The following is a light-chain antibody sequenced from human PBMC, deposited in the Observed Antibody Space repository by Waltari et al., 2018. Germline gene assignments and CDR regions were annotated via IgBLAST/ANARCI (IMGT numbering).Light chain of an antibody. Sequence: EIVITQSPATLSVSPGERATLPCRASQSVRNNLVWYQQKPGQAPRLLIYGASTRVTGIPARFSGSGSGTEFTLTISSLQSEDFAVYYCQQYNNWPPWTFGQGTKVEIK. CDR1: QSVRNN. CDR2: GAS. V-gene: IGKV3-15*01. J-gene: IGKJ1*01. CDR3: QQYNNWPPWT.